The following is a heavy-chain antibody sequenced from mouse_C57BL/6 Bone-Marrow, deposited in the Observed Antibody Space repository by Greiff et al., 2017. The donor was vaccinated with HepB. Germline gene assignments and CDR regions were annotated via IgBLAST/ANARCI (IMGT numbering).Heavy chain of an antibody. D-gene: IGHD2-3*01. V-gene: IGHV1-15*01. CDR3: TSQRGYYVSFDY. Sequence: QVQLQQSGAELVRPRASVTLSCKASGYTFTDYEMHWVKQTPVHGLEWIGAIDPETGGTAYNQKFKGKAILTADKSSSTAYMELRSLTSEDSAVYYCTSQRGYYVSFDYWGQGTTLTVSS. CDR1: GYTFTDYE. CDR2: IDPETGGT. J-gene: IGHJ2*01.